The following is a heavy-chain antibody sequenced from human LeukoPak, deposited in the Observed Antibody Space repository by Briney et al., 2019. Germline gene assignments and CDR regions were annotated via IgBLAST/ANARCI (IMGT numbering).Heavy chain of an antibody. CDR1: GFTFSSSA. CDR2: ISGSGDRT. D-gene: IGHD3-22*01. V-gene: IGHV3-23*01. Sequence: GGSLRLSCAASGFTFSSSAMSWVRQAPGKGLEWVSTISGSGDRTYYADSVKGRFTISRDNSKNTLYLQMNSLRAEDTAVYYCAKASAMIVVVSKHFDYWGQGTLVTVSS. J-gene: IGHJ4*02. CDR3: AKASAMIVVVSKHFDY.